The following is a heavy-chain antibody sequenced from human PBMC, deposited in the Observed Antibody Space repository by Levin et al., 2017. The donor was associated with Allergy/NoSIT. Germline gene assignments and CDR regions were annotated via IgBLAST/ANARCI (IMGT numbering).Heavy chain of an antibody. CDR3: AREGRYCTGGVCYTYYYYMDV. Sequence: RGESLKISCAASGFTFSSYGMHWVRQAPGKGLEWVAVIWYDGSNKYYADSVKGRFTISRDNSKNTLYLQMNSLRAEDTAVYYCAREGRYCTGGVCYTYYYYMDVWGKGTTVTVSS. CDR1: GFTFSSYG. J-gene: IGHJ6*03. CDR2: IWYDGSNK. D-gene: IGHD2-8*02. V-gene: IGHV3-33*01.